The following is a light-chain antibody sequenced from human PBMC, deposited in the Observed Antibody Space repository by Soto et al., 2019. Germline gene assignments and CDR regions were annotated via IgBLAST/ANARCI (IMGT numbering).Light chain of an antibody. V-gene: IGKV3-20*01. CDR3: QQYVNSPIT. J-gene: IGKJ4*01. Sequence: EIVLTQSPGTLSLSPGERATLSCRASQSVSSTYLAWYQQKPGQAPRLLIYRASSRATGIPDRFSGSGSGTEFTLTISRLEPEDFAVYYCQQYVNSPITFGGGTKVEIK. CDR2: RAS. CDR1: QSVSSTY.